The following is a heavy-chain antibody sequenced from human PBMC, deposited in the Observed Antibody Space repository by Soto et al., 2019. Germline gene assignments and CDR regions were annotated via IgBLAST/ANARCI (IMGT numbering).Heavy chain of an antibody. D-gene: IGHD6-19*01. V-gene: IGHV3-33*01. CDR3: VRGPWLVGDVTSFDY. CDR2: IWNHGRED. J-gene: IGHJ4*02. CDR1: GFTFSTYG. Sequence: QVHLVESGGGVVQPGRSLRLSCAASGFTFSTYGMHWVRQAPGKGLEWVALIWNHGREDSYADSVKGRVTISRDNSKNTLWLQMNSLRADDTAVYYCVRGPWLVGDVTSFDYWGQGSLVTVSS.